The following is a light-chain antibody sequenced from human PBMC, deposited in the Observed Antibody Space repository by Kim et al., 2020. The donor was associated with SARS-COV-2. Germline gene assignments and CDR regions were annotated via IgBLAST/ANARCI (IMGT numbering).Light chain of an antibody. CDR3: QQYDSWPRT. CDR2: GAS. J-gene: IGKJ1*01. V-gene: IGKV3-15*01. Sequence: VAPGESATRSCRASHGVSSIVVWYQQRGGHAPRLLIYGASTRATGIPALFSGSGAGKEFTLTISSLQSEDFVVYYCQQYDSWPRTFGQGTKVDIK. CDR1: HGVSSI.